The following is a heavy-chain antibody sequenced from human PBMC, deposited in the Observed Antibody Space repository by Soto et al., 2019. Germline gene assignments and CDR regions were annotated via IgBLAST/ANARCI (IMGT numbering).Heavy chain of an antibody. V-gene: IGHV4-30-4*01. D-gene: IGHD5-12*01. Sequence: PSETLSLTCTVSCGSIISGDYYWSWIRQPPGKGLEWIGYIYYSATTDYNPPLKSRVAILVDPSNNQFSLRLSSVTAADTAVYYCARDSRRAMATYPYYYFVMDVWGQGTTVTVSS. J-gene: IGHJ6*02. CDR3: ARDSRRAMATYPYYYFVMDV. CDR1: CGSIISGDYY. CDR2: IYYSATT.